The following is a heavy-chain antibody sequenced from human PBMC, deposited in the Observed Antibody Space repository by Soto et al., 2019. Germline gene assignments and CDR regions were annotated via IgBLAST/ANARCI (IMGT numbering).Heavy chain of an antibody. V-gene: IGHV3-15*07. CDR2: IKSKTDGGTT. CDR1: GFPFNNAW. J-gene: IGHJ3*02. Sequence: GGSLRLSCATSGFPFNNAWMNWVRQAPGKGLEWVGHIKSKTDGGTTDYAAPVKGRFTISRDDSKNTVYLQMNSLKTEDTAVYYCTPELAIYYDSSGWHAFDIWGQGTMVTVSS. CDR3: TPELAIYYDSSGWHAFDI. D-gene: IGHD3-22*01.